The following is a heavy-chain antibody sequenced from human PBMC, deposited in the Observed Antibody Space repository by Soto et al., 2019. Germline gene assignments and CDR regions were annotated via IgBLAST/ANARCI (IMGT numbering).Heavy chain of an antibody. CDR1: GYSFTSYW. CDR3: ARHGEYYYGSGSYYNVSTWFDP. CDR2: IYPGDSDN. D-gene: IGHD3-10*01. V-gene: IGHV5-51*01. Sequence: GESLKISCKGSGYSFTSYWIGWVRQMPGKGLEWMGIIYPGDSDNRYSTSFQGQVTISADKSISTAYLPWSSLKASDTAMYYCARHGEYYYGSGSYYNVSTWFDPWGQGTLVTVSS. J-gene: IGHJ5*02.